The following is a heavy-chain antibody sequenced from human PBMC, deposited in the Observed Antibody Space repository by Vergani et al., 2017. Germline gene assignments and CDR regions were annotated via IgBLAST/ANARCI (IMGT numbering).Heavy chain of an antibody. V-gene: IGHV4-59*01. CDR2: IYYSGST. J-gene: IGHJ4*02. Sequence: QVQLQESGPGLVKPSETLSLTCTVSGGSISSYYWSWIRQPPGKGLEWIGYIYYSGSTNYNPSLKSRVTISVDTSKNQFSLKLSSVTAADTAVYYCARLNWNRIEYWGQGTLVTVSS. CDR1: GGSISSYY. CDR3: ARLNWNRIEY. D-gene: IGHD1-1*01.